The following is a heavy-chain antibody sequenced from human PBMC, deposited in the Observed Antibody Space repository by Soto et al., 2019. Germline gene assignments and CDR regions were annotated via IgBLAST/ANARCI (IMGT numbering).Heavy chain of an antibody. Sequence: SETLSLTCAVYGGSFSGYYWSWIRQPPGKGLEWIGEINHSGSTNYNPSLKSRVTISVDTSKNQFSLKLSSVTAADTAVYYCGKGRQRFLEWNPLFWGQGNLVT. CDR1: GGSFSGYY. D-gene: IGHD3-3*01. CDR3: GKGRQRFLEWNPLF. J-gene: IGHJ4*01. V-gene: IGHV4-34*01. CDR2: INHSGST.